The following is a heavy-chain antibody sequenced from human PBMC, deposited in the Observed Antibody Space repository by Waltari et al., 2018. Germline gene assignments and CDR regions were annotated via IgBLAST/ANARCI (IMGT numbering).Heavy chain of an antibody. J-gene: IGHJ6*02. D-gene: IGHD3-9*01. CDR3: AKVPPRGDDWLLSNKDGMDV. CDR1: GCTFSSYA. CDR2: ISGSGGST. Sequence: EVQLVESGGGLVQPGGSLRLSCAASGCTFSSYAMSWVGQAPGKGLEWVSAISGSGGSTYYADSVKGRFTISRDNSKNTLYLQMNSLRAEDTAVYYCAKVPPRGDDWLLSNKDGMDVWGQGTTVTVSS. V-gene: IGHV3-23*04.